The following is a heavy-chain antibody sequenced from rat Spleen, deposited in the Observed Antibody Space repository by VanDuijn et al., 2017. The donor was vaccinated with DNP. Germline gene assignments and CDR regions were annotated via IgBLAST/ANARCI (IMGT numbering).Heavy chain of an antibody. V-gene: IGHV5S10*01. CDR1: GFIFSDYA. D-gene: IGHD1-11*01. Sequence: EVQLVESGGGLVQPGHSLRLSCAASGFIFSDYAMAWVRQSPKMGLEWVATIIYDGSHTFYRDSVQGRFIISRDNAKTTLNLQMDSLRSEDTATYYCVTRGKYGGYDYWGQGVMVTVSS. CDR2: IIYDGSHT. CDR3: VTRGKYGGYDY. J-gene: IGHJ2*01.